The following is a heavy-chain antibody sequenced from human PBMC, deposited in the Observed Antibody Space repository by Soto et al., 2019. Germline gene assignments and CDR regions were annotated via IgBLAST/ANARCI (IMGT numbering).Heavy chain of an antibody. CDR1: GGSFSGYY. V-gene: IGHV4-34*01. CDR2: INHSGST. J-gene: IGHJ1*01. CDR3: ASGTFTLH. Sequence: QVQLQQWGAGLLKPSETLSLTCAVYGGSFSGYYWSWIRQPPGKGLEWIGEINHSGSTNYNPSLKSRVTISVDTSKNRFSLKLSSVTAADTAVYYCASGTFTLHWGQGTLVTVSS.